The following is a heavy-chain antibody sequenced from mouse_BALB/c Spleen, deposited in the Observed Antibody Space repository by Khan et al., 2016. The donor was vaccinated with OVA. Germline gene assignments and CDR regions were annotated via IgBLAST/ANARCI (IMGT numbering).Heavy chain of an antibody. V-gene: IGHV2-2*02. CDR2: IWSGGIT. J-gene: IGHJ3*01. Sequence: VQLKQSGPGLVPPSQSLSITCTVSGFSLTSYGVHWVRQSPGNGLEWLGVIWSGGITDYSAAFISRLSISKDNSKSQVFFKMNSLQANDTAIYXCASNYDYDEGLAYWGQGTLVTVSA. CDR3: ASNYDYDEGLAY. CDR1: GFSLTSYG. D-gene: IGHD2-4*01.